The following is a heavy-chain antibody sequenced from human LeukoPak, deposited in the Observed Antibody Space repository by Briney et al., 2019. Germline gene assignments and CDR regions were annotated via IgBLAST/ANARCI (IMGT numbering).Heavy chain of an antibody. D-gene: IGHD5-18*01. CDR3: ARDLGTAMYY. J-gene: IGHJ4*02. CDR1: GYTFTSYD. CDR2: INPNSGGT. Sequence: ASVKVSCKASGYTFTSYDISWVRQAPGQGLEWMGWINPNSGGTNYAQKFQGRVTMTRDTSISTAYMELSRLRSDDTAVYYCARDLGTAMYYWGQGTLVTVSS. V-gene: IGHV1-2*02.